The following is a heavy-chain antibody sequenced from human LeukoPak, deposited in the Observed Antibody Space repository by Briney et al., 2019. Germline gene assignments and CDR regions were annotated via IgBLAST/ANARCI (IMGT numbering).Heavy chain of an antibody. CDR3: AKMKGHPLPKYYMDV. J-gene: IGHJ6*01. D-gene: IGHD1-26*01. CDR1: GFTFSGFA. CDR2: ISGSGDNT. Sequence: QSGGSLRLSCAASGFTFSGFAMRWVRRTPGKGLEWVSGISGSGDNTLYADSVKGRFTISRDNSKNPLYLEMNSLRAEDTAIYYCAKMKGHPLPKYYMDVWGQGTTVTVSS. V-gene: IGHV3-23*01.